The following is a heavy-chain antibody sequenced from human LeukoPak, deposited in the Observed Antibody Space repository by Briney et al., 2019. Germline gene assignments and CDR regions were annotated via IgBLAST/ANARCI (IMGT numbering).Heavy chain of an antibody. CDR2: ISAYNGNT. V-gene: IGHV1-18*01. Sequence: ASVKVSCKASGYTFVSYGITWVRQAPGQGLEWMGWISAYNGNTNYAQKLQGRVTMTTDTSTSTAYMELRSLRSDDTAVYYCASSEYSYGTYYFDYWGQGTLVTVSS. CDR3: ASSEYSYGTYYFDY. CDR1: GYTFVSYG. J-gene: IGHJ4*02. D-gene: IGHD5-18*01.